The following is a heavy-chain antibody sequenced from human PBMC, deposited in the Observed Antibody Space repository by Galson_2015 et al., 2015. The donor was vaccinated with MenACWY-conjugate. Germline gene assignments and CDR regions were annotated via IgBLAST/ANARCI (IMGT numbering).Heavy chain of an antibody. D-gene: IGHD3-3*01. Sequence: SVKVSCKASGYTFTSYGISWVRQAPGQGLEWMGWISAYNGNTNYAQKLQGRVTMTTDTSTSTAYMELRSLRSDDTAVYYCARDDPLLPSNYDFWSGYGGERESDAFEIWGQGTMVTVSS. CDR2: ISAYNGNT. V-gene: IGHV1-18*01. CDR3: ARDDPLLPSNYDFWSGYGGERESDAFEI. J-gene: IGHJ3*02. CDR1: GYTFTSYG.